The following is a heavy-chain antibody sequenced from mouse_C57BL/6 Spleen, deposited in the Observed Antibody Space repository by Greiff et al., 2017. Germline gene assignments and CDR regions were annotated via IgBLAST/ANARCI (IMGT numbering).Heavy chain of an antibody. J-gene: IGHJ4*01. CDR2: ISYDGSN. D-gene: IGHD2-5*01. CDR1: GYYITSGYY. Sequence: EVQLQESGPGLVKPSQSLSLTCSVTGYYITSGYYWNWIRQFPGNKLEWMGYISYDGSNNYNPSPKNRISITRDTSKNQFFLKLNSVTTEDTATDYCARDSAYYSNYPYAMDYWGQGTSVTVSS. CDR3: ARDSAYYSNYPYAMDY. V-gene: IGHV3-6*01.